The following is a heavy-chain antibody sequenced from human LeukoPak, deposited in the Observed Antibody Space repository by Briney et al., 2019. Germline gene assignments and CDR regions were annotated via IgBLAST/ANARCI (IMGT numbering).Heavy chain of an antibody. D-gene: IGHD1-26*01. Sequence: SGGSLRLSCAASGFTFTTYAMTWVRQAPGKGLEWVSSISPSGSTTYYADSVKGRFTISRDNSKNTLYLQMNSLRAEDTAIYYCAKGASGPDDWGQGTLVTVSS. CDR1: GFTFTTYA. CDR3: AKGASGPDD. CDR2: ISPSGSTT. V-gene: IGHV3-23*01. J-gene: IGHJ4*02.